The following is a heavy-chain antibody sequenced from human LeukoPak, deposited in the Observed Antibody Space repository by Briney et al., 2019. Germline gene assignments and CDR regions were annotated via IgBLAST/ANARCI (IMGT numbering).Heavy chain of an antibody. Sequence: SVKVSCKASGGTFSSYAISWLRQAPGQGLEWMGGIIPIFGTANYAQKFQGRVTITADESTSTAYMELSSLRSEDTAVYYCARGGIGGAARGYYYYYMDVWGKGTTVTVSS. V-gene: IGHV1-69*13. CDR1: GGTFSSYA. CDR3: ARGGIGGAARGYYYYYMDV. J-gene: IGHJ6*03. CDR2: IIPIFGTA. D-gene: IGHD6-13*01.